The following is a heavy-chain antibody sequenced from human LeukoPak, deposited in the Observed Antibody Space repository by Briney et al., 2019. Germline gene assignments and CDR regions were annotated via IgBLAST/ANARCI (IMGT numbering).Heavy chain of an antibody. D-gene: IGHD2-15*01. J-gene: IGHJ4*02. CDR2: INHSGST. CDR3: ARGPHCSGGSCYSPAFDY. CDR1: GGSFSGYY. V-gene: IGHV4-34*01. Sequence: SETLSLTCAVYGGSFSGYYWSWIRQPPGKGLEWIGEINHSGSTNYNPSLKSRVTMSVDTSKNQFSLKLSSVTAADTAVYYCARGPHCSGGSCYSPAFDYWGQGTLVTVSS.